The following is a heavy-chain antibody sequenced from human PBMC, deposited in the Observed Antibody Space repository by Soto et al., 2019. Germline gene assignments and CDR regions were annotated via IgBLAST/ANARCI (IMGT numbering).Heavy chain of an antibody. CDR3: ARGSPGPP. V-gene: IGHV4-34*01. J-gene: IGHJ5*02. CDR2: INHSGST. Sequence: QVQLQQWGAGLLKPSETLSLTCAVYGGSFSGYYWSWIRQPPGKGLEWIGEINHSGSTNYNPSLKSRVPISVDTSKNQFSLELSSATAADAAVYYCARGSPGPPWGQGPLVTVSS. CDR1: GGSFSGYY.